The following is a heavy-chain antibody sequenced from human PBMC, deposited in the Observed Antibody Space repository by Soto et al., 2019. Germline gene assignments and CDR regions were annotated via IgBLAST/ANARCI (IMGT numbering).Heavy chain of an antibody. Sequence: ESGGGVVQPGRSLRLSCAASGFTFSSYGMHWVRQAPGKGLEWVAVISYDGTNKYYADSVKGRFTISRDNSKNTLYLQMNSLRAEDTAVYYCAKGSGSGWYGDSPFDYWGQGTLVTVSS. J-gene: IGHJ4*02. CDR1: GFTFSSYG. V-gene: IGHV3-30*18. D-gene: IGHD6-19*01. CDR2: ISYDGTNK. CDR3: AKGSGSGWYGDSPFDY.